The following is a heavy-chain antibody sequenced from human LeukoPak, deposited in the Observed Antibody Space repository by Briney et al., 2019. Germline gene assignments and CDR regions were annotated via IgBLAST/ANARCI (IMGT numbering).Heavy chain of an antibody. J-gene: IGHJ3*01. CDR3: ARGVISTDAFDV. D-gene: IGHD3-3*02. CDR2: IHYSGST. V-gene: IGHV4-59*01. CDR1: GDSISSYY. Sequence: PSETLSLTCTVSGDSISSYYWSWIRQPPGKGLEWIGYIHYSGSTIYNPSLKSRVTMSLDTSKNQFSLKLRSVTAADTAVYYCARGVISTDAFDVWGQGTMVTVSS.